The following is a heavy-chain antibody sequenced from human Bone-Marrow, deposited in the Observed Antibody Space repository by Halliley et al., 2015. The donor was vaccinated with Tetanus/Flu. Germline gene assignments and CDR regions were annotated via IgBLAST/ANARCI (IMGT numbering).Heavy chain of an antibody. CDR2: FRGSGGST. D-gene: IGHD2-2*02. Sequence: VSTFRGSGGSTYCADSVKGRFTISRDDSKNTLYLQMNSLTAEDTAVYYCAKSRSASSASCYNSWGQGALVTVSS. V-gene: IGHV3-23*01. CDR3: AKSRSASSASCYNS. J-gene: IGHJ4*02.